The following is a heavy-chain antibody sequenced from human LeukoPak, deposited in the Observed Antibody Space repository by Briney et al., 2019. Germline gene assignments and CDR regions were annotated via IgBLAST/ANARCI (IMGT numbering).Heavy chain of an antibody. D-gene: IGHD3-22*01. Sequence: SETLSLTCAVYGGSFSGYYWSWIRQPPGKGLEWIGEINHSGSTNYNPSLKSRVTISVDTSKNQFSLRLSSVTAADTAVYYCARSRSYYYDSSGYSYWGQGTLVTVSS. J-gene: IGHJ4*02. CDR1: GGSFSGYY. CDR2: INHSGST. V-gene: IGHV4-34*01. CDR3: ARSRSYYYDSSGYSY.